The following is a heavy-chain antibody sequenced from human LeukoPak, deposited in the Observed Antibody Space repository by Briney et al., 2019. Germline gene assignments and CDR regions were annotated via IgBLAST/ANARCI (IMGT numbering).Heavy chain of an antibody. J-gene: IGHJ4*02. V-gene: IGHV4-59*01. CDR1: GGSISSYY. CDR2: IYYSGST. CDR3: ARDLRYDSSGWAFDY. Sequence: PSETLSLTCTVSGGSISSYYWSWIRQPPGRGLEWIGYIYYSGSTNYNPSLKSRVTMSVDTSKNQFSLNLSSVTAADTAVYYCARDLRYDSSGWAFDYWGQGTLVTVSS. D-gene: IGHD3-22*01.